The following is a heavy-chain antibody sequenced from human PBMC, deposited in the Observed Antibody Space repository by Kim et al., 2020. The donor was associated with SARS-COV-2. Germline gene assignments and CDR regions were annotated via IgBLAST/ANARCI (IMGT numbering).Heavy chain of an antibody. J-gene: IGHJ4*01. D-gene: IGHD2-15*01. V-gene: IGHV3-33*05. CDR2: ISYDGSNK. CDR1: GFTFSSYG. Sequence: GGSLRLSCAASGFTFSSYGMHWVRQAPGKGLEWVAVISYDGSNKYYADSVKGRFTISRDNSKNTLYLQMNSLRAEDTAVYYCARDLYCSGGSCTNVHDY. CDR3: ARDLYCSGGSCTNVHDY.